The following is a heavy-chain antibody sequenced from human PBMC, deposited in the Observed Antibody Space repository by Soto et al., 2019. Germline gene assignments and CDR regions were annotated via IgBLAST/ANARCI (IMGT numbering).Heavy chain of an antibody. V-gene: IGHV1-69*01. CDR2: IIPIFGTA. Sequence: QVQLVQSGAEVKKPGSSVKVSCKASGGTFSSYAISWVRQAPGQGLEWMGGIIPIFGTANHAQKFQGRVTIIGDESTSTVYMELSSLRFEDKAMYYCARGWGYDSNGYYYAYWGQGTLVIGSS. CDR3: ARGWGYDSNGYYYAY. CDR1: GGTFSSYA. J-gene: IGHJ4*02. D-gene: IGHD3-22*01.